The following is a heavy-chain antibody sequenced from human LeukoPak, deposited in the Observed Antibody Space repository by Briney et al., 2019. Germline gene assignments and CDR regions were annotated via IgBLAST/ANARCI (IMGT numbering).Heavy chain of an antibody. D-gene: IGHD5-18*01. CDR2: IYYSGST. CDR1: GGSISSYY. J-gene: IGHJ6*02. V-gene: IGHV4-59*01. Sequence: SETLSLTCTVSGGSISSYYWSWIRQPPGKGLEWIGYIYYSGSTSYNPSLKSRVTISVDTSKNQFSLKLSSVTAADTAVYYCARAFQGYSYGLYYYYGMDVWGQGTTVTVSS. CDR3: ARAFQGYSYGLYYYYGMDV.